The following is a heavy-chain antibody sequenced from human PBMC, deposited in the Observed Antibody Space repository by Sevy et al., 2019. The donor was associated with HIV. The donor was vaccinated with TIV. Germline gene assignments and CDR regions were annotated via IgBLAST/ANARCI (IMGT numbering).Heavy chain of an antibody. J-gene: IGHJ1*01. Sequence: GGSLRLSCAASGFTFTSYSMHWVRQAPGKGLEWVATISYDATNKHYADSVKGRFTISRDNSRNSLFLHMNSLRSENTAQYYCDFESLSNNNAEYFQIWGQGALVTVSS. CDR1: GFTFTSYS. D-gene: IGHD1-1*01. V-gene: IGHV3-30*14. CDR3: DFESLSNNNAEYFQI. CDR2: ISYDATNK.